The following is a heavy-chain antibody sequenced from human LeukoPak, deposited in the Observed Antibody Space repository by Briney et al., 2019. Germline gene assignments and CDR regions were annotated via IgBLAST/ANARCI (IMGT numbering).Heavy chain of an antibody. D-gene: IGHD4-17*01. V-gene: IGHV3-7*02. CDR3: ARGYGDYGKYYFDS. CDR2: INPAGSEK. Sequence: GGSLRLSCATSGFNFRSFWMSWVRQAPGKGLEWVANINPAGSEKHYVGSVQGRFTISRDNAKNSLYLQMNSLRAEDTAVYYCARGYGDYGKYYFDSWGQGTLVTVSS. J-gene: IGHJ4*02. CDR1: GFNFRSFW.